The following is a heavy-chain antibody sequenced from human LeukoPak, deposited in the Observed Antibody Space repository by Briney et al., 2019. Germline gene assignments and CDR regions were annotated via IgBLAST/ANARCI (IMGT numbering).Heavy chain of an antibody. V-gene: IGHV4-39*01. CDR3: ASQPRATYYDSSGYYYNFDY. Sequence: KPSETLSLTCTVSGGSISSSSYYWGWIRQPPGKGLGWIGSIYYSGSTYYNPSLKSRVTISVDTSKNQFSLKLSSVTAADTAVYYCASQPRATYYDSSGYYYNFDYWGQGTLVTVSS. CDR2: IYYSGST. D-gene: IGHD3-22*01. J-gene: IGHJ4*02. CDR1: GGSISSSSYY.